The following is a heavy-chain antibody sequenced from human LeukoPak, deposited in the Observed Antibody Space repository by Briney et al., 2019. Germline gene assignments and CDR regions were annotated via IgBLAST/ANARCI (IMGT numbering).Heavy chain of an antibody. V-gene: IGHV4-34*01. D-gene: IGHD6-13*01. CDR2: INHSGST. CDR3: ARLVRRGKGAYSSSWSYYYYGMDV. Sequence: SETLSLTCAVYGGSFSGYYWSWIRQPPGKGLEWIGEINHSGSTNYNPSLKSRVTISVDTSKNQFSLKLSSVTAADTAVYYCARLVRRGKGAYSSSWSYYYYGMDVWGQGTTVTVSS. J-gene: IGHJ6*02. CDR1: GGSFSGYY.